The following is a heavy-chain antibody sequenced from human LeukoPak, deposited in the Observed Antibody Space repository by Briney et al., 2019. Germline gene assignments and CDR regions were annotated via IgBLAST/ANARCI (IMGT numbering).Heavy chain of an antibody. CDR1: GFTLSNYS. D-gene: IGHD4-11*01. J-gene: IGHJ6*03. Sequence: GGSLRLSCAVSGFTLSNYSMNWVRQAPGKGLEWISYISGSGFTIHYADSVKGRFTISRDNAKNSLYLQMNSLRAEDTAVYYCVRGVPKTSYYYYYMDVWGKGTTVTISS. CDR3: VRGVPKTSYYYYYMDV. V-gene: IGHV3-48*01. CDR2: ISGSGFTI.